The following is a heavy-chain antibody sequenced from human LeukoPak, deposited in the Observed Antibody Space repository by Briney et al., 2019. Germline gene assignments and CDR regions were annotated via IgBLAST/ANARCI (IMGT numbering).Heavy chain of an antibody. CDR3: ARSGQYVATYFDY. J-gene: IGHJ4*02. D-gene: IGHD6-25*01. CDR1: GFTFSSHS. Sequence: PGGSLRLSCAASGFTFSSHSMNWVRQAPGKGLEWVSYISSSSSTIYYADSVKGRFTISRDNAKNSLYLQMNSLRDEDTAVYCCARSGQYVATYFDYWGQGALVTVSS. V-gene: IGHV3-48*02. CDR2: ISSSSSTI.